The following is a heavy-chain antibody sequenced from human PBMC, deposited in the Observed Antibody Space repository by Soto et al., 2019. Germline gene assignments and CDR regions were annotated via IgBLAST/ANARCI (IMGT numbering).Heavy chain of an antibody. CDR2: IYPGDSDT. CDR3: ARLGIPAAGTSVIDY. D-gene: IGHD6-13*01. Sequence: GESLKISCKGSGYSFTSYWIGWVRQMPGKGLEWMGIIYPGDSDTRYSPSFQGQVTISADKSISTAYLQWSSLKASDTAMYYCARLGIPAAGTSVIDYWGQGTLVTVSS. J-gene: IGHJ4*02. CDR1: GYSFTSYW. V-gene: IGHV5-51*01.